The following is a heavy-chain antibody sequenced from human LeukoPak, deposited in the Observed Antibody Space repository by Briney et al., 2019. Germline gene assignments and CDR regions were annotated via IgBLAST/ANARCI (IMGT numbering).Heavy chain of an antibody. D-gene: IGHD6-13*01. CDR1: GGSISSYY. V-gene: IGHV4-38-2*02. CDR3: ARDLWVAAAGTGWFDP. J-gene: IGHJ5*02. CDR2: IYHSGST. Sequence: PSETLSLTCTVSGGSISSYYWGWIRQPPGKGLEWIGSIYHSGSTYYNPSLKSRVTISVDTSKNQFSLKLSSVTAADTAVYYCARDLWVAAAGTGWFDPWGQGTLVTVSS.